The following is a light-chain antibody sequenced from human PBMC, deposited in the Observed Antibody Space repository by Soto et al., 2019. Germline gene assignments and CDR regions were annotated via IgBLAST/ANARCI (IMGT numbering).Light chain of an antibody. J-gene: IGKJ1*01. Sequence: EVVMTQSPATLSVSPGERVTLSCRASQSINAHLAWYQQKPGQAPRLLLHGASTRATGIPARFSGSGFGTEFILTISSLQSEDFAVYYWQQYNTWLWTFGQGTKVEIQ. V-gene: IGKV3-15*01. CDR1: QSINAH. CDR2: GAS. CDR3: QQYNTWLWT.